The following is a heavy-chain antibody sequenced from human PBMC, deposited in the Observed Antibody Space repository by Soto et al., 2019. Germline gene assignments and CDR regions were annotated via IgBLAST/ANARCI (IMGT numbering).Heavy chain of an antibody. CDR3: TTQYSYGPFDY. J-gene: IGHJ4*02. CDR2: IKSKTDGRTT. D-gene: IGHD5-18*01. V-gene: IGHV3-15*07. CDR1: GFTFSNAW. Sequence: GSLRLSRAAPGFTFSNAWMNWVRQAPGKGLEWVGRIKSKTDGRTTDYAAPVKGRFTISRDDSKNTLYLQMNSLNTEDTAVYYCTTQYSYGPFDYWGQGTLVTVSS.